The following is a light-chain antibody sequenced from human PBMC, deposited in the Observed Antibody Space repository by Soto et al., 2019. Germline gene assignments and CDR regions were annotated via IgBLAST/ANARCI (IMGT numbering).Light chain of an antibody. Sequence: DMQMTQSPSSLSASLGDGVSIXXRASQTFSSYLNWYQQKPGKAPKVXIYAASILQSGVPSRFSGSGSGTDFTLTISSLQPEDFATYYCQQSYSIPLTFGGGTKVDI. J-gene: IGKJ4*01. CDR1: QTFSSY. CDR2: AAS. CDR3: QQSYSIPLT. V-gene: IGKV1-39*01.